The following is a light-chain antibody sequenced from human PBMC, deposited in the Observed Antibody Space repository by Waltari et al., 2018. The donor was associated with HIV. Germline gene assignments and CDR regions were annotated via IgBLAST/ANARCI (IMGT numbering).Light chain of an antibody. CDR1: SSNIESYP. CDR3: AAWDDSLNGWV. Sequence: QSVLTQPPSASGTPGQRVTISCSGSSSNIESYPVSWYQQLPGTAPKLLLNSNNRRPSGVPDRFSGSKSGTSASLAISGLQSEDEADFYCAAWDDSLNGWVFGGGTKLTVL. V-gene: IGLV1-44*01. CDR2: SNN. J-gene: IGLJ3*02.